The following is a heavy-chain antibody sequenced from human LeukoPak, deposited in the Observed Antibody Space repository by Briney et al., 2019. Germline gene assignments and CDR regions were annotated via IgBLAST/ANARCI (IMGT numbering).Heavy chain of an antibody. CDR1: GFTFSNYA. V-gene: IGHV3-23*01. Sequence: GGSLRLSCAASGFTFSNYAINWVRQAPGKGLKWISSISSSGVTTYYADSVKGRFTISRDNSKNTLYLQMNSLRGEDTAVYYCAKAPANYVDTAMGTFDYWGQGTLVTVSS. D-gene: IGHD5-18*01. CDR2: ISSSGVTT. J-gene: IGHJ4*02. CDR3: AKAPANYVDTAMGTFDY.